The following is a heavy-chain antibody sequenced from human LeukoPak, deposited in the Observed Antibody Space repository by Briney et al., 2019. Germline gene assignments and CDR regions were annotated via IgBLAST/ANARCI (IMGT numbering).Heavy chain of an antibody. CDR3: ARSRRQQLVKGYYYGMDV. J-gene: IGHJ6*02. CDR1: GFTFSSYA. CDR2: ISYDGSNK. Sequence: GGSLRLSCAASGFTFSSYAMHWVRQAPGKGLEWVAVISYDGSNKYYADSVKGRFTISRDNSKNTLYLQMNSLRAEDTAVYYCARSRRQQLVKGYYYGMDVWGQGTTVTVSS. V-gene: IGHV3-30-3*01. D-gene: IGHD6-13*01.